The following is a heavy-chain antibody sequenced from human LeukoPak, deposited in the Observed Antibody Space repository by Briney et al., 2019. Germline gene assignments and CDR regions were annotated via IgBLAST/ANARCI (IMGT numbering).Heavy chain of an antibody. CDR1: GGSISSGGYS. D-gene: IGHD4-17*01. CDR2: IYHSGST. CDR3: ASLDYGDYAFYY. J-gene: IGHJ4*02. V-gene: IGHV4-30-2*01. Sequence: ASQTLSLTCAVSGGSISSGGYSWSWIRQPPGKGLEWIGYIYHSGSTYYNPSLKSRVTISVDRSKNQFSLKLSSVTAADTAVYYCASLDYGDYAFYYWGQGTLVTVSS.